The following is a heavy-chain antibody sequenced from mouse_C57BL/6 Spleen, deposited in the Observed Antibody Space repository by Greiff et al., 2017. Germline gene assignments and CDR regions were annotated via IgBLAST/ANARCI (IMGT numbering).Heavy chain of an antibody. CDR2: SRNKANDYTT. Sequence: EVMLVESGGGLVQSGRSLRLSCATSGFTFRDFYMEWVRQAPGKGLEWIAASRNKANDYTTEYSASVKGRFIVSRDTSQSILYLQMNALRAEDTAIYYCARDAGYGYDARYLDVWGTGTTVTVAS. J-gene: IGHJ1*03. D-gene: IGHD2-2*01. CDR3: ARDAGYGYDARYLDV. V-gene: IGHV7-1*01. CDR1: GFTFRDFY.